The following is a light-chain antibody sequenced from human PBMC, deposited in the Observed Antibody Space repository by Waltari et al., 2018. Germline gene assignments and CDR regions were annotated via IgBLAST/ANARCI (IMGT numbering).Light chain of an antibody. J-gene: IGKJ1*01. V-gene: IGKV1-5*01. CDR2: DAS. CDR3: QQYLLFWT. CDR1: QTINGW. Sequence: DIQMTQSPSTLSASVGDRVTITCRASQTINGWLAWYQQKPGKAPELLIHDASTVESGVPPRFSGSGSGTEFTLTISSVQPEDVATYYCQQYLLFWTFGQGTRVEIK.